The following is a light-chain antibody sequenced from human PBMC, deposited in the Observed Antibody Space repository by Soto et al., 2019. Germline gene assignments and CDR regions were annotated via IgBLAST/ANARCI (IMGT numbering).Light chain of an antibody. CDR3: QQRSNWPLT. CDR1: QSVSSSY. Sequence: IVMRQSRATPSVSPGERATLSCKASQSVSSSYLAWYQRKPGQAPRLLIYDASNRATGIPARFSGSGSGTDLTLTISSLEAEDAPGYYCQQRSNWPLTFGGGTKV. J-gene: IGKJ4*01. CDR2: DAS. V-gene: IGKV3D-20*02.